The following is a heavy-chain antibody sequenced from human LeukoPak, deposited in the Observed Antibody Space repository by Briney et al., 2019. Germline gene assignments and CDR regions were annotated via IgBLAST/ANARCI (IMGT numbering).Heavy chain of an antibody. Sequence: PGGSLRLSCAASGLTFSSYSMNWVRQAPGKGLEWVSSISSSSSYIYYADSVKGRFTISRDNAKNSLYLQMNSLRAEDTAVYYCARDRARTYYYDSSGYYVGSAFDIWGQGTMVTVSS. CDR2: ISSSSSYI. D-gene: IGHD3-22*01. V-gene: IGHV3-21*01. J-gene: IGHJ3*02. CDR1: GLTFSSYS. CDR3: ARDRARTYYYDSSGYYVGSAFDI.